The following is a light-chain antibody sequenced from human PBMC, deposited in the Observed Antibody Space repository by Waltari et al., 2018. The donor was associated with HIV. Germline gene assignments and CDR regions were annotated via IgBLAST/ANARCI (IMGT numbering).Light chain of an antibody. J-gene: IGLJ3*02. CDR2: TDN. CDR1: SSNIGRNT. V-gene: IGLV1-44*01. CDR3: AAWDDSLNGLWV. Sequence: QSVLTQPPSVSGTPGQRVPISCSGASSNIGRNTVNWFQLLPGTAPKLLIYTDNQRPSGVPDRFSGSKSGTSASLAVSGLQSEDEADYFCAAWDDSLNGLWVFGGGTKLTVL.